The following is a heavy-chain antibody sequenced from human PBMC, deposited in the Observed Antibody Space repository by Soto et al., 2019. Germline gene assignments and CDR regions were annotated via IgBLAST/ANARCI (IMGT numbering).Heavy chain of an antibody. CDR3: ARDPYGDSDLDYYYYMDV. J-gene: IGHJ6*03. V-gene: IGHV3-7*01. Sequence: GGSLRLSCAASGFTFSSYWMSWVRQAPGKGLEWVANIKQDGSEKYYVDSVKGRFTISRDNAKNSLYLQMNSLRAEDTAVYYCARDPYGDSDLDYYYYMDVWGKGTTVTVSS. CDR2: IKQDGSEK. D-gene: IGHD4-17*01. CDR1: GFTFSSYW.